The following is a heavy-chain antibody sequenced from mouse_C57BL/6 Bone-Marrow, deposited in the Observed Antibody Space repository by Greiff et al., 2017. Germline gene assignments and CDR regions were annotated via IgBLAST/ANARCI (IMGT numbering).Heavy chain of an antibody. V-gene: IGHV5-9-1*02. D-gene: IGHD1-1*01. CDR1: GFTFSSYA. J-gene: IGHJ1*03. CDR2: ISSGGDYI. CDR3: TRDRDYGSSPRYFDV. Sequence: DVKLQESGEGLVKPGGSLKLSCAASGFTFSSYAMSWVRQTPETRLEWVAYISSGGDYIYYADTVKGRFTISRVKARNTLYLQMSSLKSEDTAMYYCTRDRDYGSSPRYFDVWGTGTTVTVSS.